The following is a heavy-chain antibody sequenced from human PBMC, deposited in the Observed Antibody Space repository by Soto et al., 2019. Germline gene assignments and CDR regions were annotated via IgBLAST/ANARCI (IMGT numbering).Heavy chain of an antibody. CDR3: ARLTEAVTTFVY. J-gene: IGHJ4*02. CDR1: GFALSPYW. D-gene: IGHD1-1*01. V-gene: IGHV3-7*03. CDR2: INQDGSVK. Sequence: TGGSLRLSCEASGFALSPYWMSWVRQAPGRGLEWVANINQDGSVKHYVDSVRGRFTVSRDNAKNSPFLQMNSLSAEDTAVYFCARLTEAVTTFVYWGQGTPVTVSS.